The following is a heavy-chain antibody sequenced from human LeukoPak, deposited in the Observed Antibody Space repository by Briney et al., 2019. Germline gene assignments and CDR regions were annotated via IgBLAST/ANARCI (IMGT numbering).Heavy chain of an antibody. J-gene: IGHJ5*02. Sequence: PSETLSLTCAVYGGSFSGYYWSWIRQPPGKGLEWIGYIYYSGSTNYNPSLKSRVTISVDTSKNQFSLKLSSVTAADTAVYYCAREFDPWGQGTLVTVSS. CDR1: GGSFSGYY. CDR3: AREFDP. V-gene: IGHV4-59*01. CDR2: IYYSGST.